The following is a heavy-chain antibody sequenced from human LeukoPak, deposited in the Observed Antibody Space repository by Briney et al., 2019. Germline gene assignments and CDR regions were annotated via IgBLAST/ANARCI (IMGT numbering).Heavy chain of an antibody. CDR2: IYYSGST. D-gene: IGHD6-19*01. CDR1: GGSINSYY. CDR3: ARGGGWPPYYFDY. Sequence: SETLSLTCTVSGGSINSYYWNWIRQPPGKGLEGIGYIYYSGSTNYNPSLKSRVTISVDMSKNQFSLKLSSVTAADTAVYYCARGGGWPPYYFDYWGPGTLVTVSS. J-gene: IGHJ4*02. V-gene: IGHV4-59*01.